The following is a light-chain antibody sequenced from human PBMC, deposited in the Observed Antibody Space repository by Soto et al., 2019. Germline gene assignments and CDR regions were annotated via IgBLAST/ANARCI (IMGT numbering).Light chain of an antibody. CDR3: SSYTSSTTLDVV. CDR1: SSDIGGYSS. Sequence: QSALTQPASVSGSPGQSITISCTGTSSDIGGYSSVSWYQQHPGKAPKLMIFDVSNRPSGVSYRFSGSKSGNTASLTISGLQAEDEADYYCSSYTSSTTLDVVFGGGTKVTVL. CDR2: DVS. J-gene: IGLJ2*01. V-gene: IGLV2-14*03.